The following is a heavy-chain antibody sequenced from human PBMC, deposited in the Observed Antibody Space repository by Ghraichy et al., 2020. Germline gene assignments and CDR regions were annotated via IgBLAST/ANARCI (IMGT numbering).Heavy chain of an antibody. CDR2: IYYSGST. V-gene: IGHV4-30-4*01. CDR3: ARSGDIVVVPAAISGWFDP. D-gene: IGHD2-2*01. J-gene: IGHJ5*02. Sequence: SQTLSLTCTVSGGSISSGDYYWSWIRQPPGKGLEWIGYIYYSGSTYYNPSLKSRVTISVDTSKNQFSLKLSSVTAADTAVYYCARSGDIVVVPAAISGWFDPWGQGTLVTVSS. CDR1: GGSISSGDYY.